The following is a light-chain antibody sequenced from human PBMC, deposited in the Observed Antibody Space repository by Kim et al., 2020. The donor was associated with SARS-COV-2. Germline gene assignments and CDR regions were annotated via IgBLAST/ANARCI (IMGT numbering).Light chain of an antibody. CDR1: QSVSNSF. Sequence: PGERATLSCRPSQSVSNSFLAWYQQKPGQAPRLLIYGASSRASGVPDRFSGSGSGTDFTLTISRLEPEDFAVYYCQHYGSSLFTFGPGTKVD. CDR3: QHYGSSLFT. V-gene: IGKV3-20*01. CDR2: GAS. J-gene: IGKJ3*01.